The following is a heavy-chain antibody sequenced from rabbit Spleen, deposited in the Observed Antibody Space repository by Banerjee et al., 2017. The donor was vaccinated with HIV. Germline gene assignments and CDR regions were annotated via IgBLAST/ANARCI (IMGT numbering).Heavy chain of an antibody. J-gene: IGHJ4*01. CDR1: GFSFSSSYW. D-gene: IGHD2-1*01. CDR2: IYAGSSGST. Sequence: QEQLVESGGDLVQPEGSLTLTCTASGFSFSSSYWICWVRQAPGKGPEWIACIYAGSSGSTYYASWAKGRFTISKTSSTTVTLQMTSLTAADTATYFCGRDAATNNNYGRGRKLWGPGTLVT. CDR3: GRDAATNNNYGRGRKL. V-gene: IGHV1S45*01.